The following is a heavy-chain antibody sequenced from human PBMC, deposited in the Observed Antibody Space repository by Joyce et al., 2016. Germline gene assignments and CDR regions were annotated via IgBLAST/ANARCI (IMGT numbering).Heavy chain of an antibody. Sequence: EVQLVESGGDLIQPGGSLRLSCAASGITFSSCWMHWVRQAPGKGLVWWSRIDTDGSRTSYADSVKGRFTISRDNDKNTLYLEMHSLRAEDTAVYFCARDFGVDTHDWYFDLWGRGTLVTVSS. D-gene: IGHD3-3*01. CDR3: ARDFGVDTHDWYFDL. V-gene: IGHV3-74*01. J-gene: IGHJ2*01. CDR1: GITFSSCW. CDR2: IDTDGSRT.